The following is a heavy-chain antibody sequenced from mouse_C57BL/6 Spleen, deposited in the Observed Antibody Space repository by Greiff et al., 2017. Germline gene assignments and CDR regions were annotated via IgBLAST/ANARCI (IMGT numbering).Heavy chain of an antibody. J-gene: IGHJ2*01. V-gene: IGHV1-34*01. D-gene: IGHD5-1*01. Sequence: EVQLQQSGPELVKPGASVKMSCKASGYTFTDYYMHWVKQSHGKSLEWIGYIYPNNGGNGYNQKFKGKATLTVDKSSSTAYMELRSLTSEDSAVYYGASEGSPYEEVGYFVYWGQGTTLTVSS. CDR3: ASEGSPYEEVGYFVY. CDR2: IYPNNGGN. CDR1: GYTFTDYY.